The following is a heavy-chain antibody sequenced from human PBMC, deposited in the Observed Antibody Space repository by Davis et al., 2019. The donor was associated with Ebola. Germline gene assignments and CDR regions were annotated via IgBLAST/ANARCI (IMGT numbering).Heavy chain of an antibody. D-gene: IGHD3-10*01. V-gene: IGHV3-33*08. CDR3: ARDGLLWFGESTTHMDV. Sequence: PGGSLRLSCAASGFTFSSYGMHWVRQAPGKGLEWVAVIWYDGSNKYYADSVKGRFTISRDNSKNTLYLQMNSLRAEETAVYYCARDGLLWFGESTTHMDVWGKGTTVTVSS. J-gene: IGHJ6*03. CDR2: IWYDGSNK. CDR1: GFTFSSYG.